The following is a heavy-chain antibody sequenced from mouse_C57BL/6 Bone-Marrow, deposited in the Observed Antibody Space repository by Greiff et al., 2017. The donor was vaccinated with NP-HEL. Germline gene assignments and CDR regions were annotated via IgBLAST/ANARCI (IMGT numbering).Heavy chain of an antibody. CDR2: IDPSDSYT. CDR3: GYGDAMDY. Sequence: VQLQQPGAELVMPGASVKLSCKASGYTFTSYWMHWVKQRPGQGLEWIGEIDPSDSYTNYNQKFKGKSTLTVDKSSSTAYMQLSSLTSEDSAVYYCGYGDAMDYWGQGTSVTVSS. CDR1: GYTFTSYW. V-gene: IGHV1-69*01. D-gene: IGHD2-12*01. J-gene: IGHJ4*01.